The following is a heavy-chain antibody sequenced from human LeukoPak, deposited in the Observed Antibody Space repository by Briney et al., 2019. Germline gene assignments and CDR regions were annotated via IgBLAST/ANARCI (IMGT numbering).Heavy chain of an antibody. V-gene: IGHV6-1*01. D-gene: IGHD6-13*01. CDR2: TYYRSKWYN. Sequence: SQTLSLTCAISGDSVSSNSAAWNWIRQSPSRGLEWLGRTYYRSKWYNDYAVSVKSRITINPDTSKNQFSLQLNSVTPEDTAVYHCARGVGYSSSWYYSANWFDPWGQGTLVTVSS. CDR1: GDSVSSNSAA. CDR3: ARGVGYSSSWYYSANWFDP. J-gene: IGHJ5*02.